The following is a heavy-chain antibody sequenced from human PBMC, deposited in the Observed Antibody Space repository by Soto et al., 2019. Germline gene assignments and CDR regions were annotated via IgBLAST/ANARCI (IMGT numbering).Heavy chain of an antibody. D-gene: IGHD3-10*01. V-gene: IGHV4-30-2*01. Sequence: PSETLSLTCAVSGGSISSGGYSGSWIRQPPGKGLEWIGYIYHSGSTYYNPSLKSRVTISVDRSKNQFSLKLSSVTAADTAVYYCARTRIPNAFDIWGQGTMVTVSS. CDR2: IYHSGST. J-gene: IGHJ3*02. CDR3: ARTRIPNAFDI. CDR1: GGSISSGGYS.